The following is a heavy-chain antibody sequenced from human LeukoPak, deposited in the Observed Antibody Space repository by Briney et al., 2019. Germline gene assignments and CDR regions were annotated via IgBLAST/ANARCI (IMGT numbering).Heavy chain of an antibody. Sequence: GGSLRLSGAASGFTFSSYSMNWVRQAPGKGREWVANIKQDGSEKYYVDSVKGRFTISRDNAKNSLYLQMNSLRAEDTAVYYCARDSGPTDYWGQGTLVTVSS. V-gene: IGHV3-7*04. D-gene: IGHD2-15*01. J-gene: IGHJ4*02. CDR1: GFTFSSYS. CDR3: ARDSGPTDY. CDR2: IKQDGSEK.